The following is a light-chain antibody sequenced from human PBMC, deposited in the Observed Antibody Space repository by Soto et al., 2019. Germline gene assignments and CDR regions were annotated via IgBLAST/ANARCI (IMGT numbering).Light chain of an antibody. V-gene: IGKV1-39*01. J-gene: IGKJ4*01. CDR1: RTINTY. CDR2: GAS. Sequence: DVRMTQSPSSLSASVGDTITITCRASRTINTYLSWFQQKPGEPPSLLIYGASTLHDGVPSRFSGSGSGADFTLTISGLQPEDFASYHCQQAYSHISFGGGTKVAI. CDR3: QQAYSHIS.